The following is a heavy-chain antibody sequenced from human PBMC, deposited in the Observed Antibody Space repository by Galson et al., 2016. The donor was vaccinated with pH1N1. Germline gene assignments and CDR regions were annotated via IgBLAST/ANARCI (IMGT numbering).Heavy chain of an antibody. CDR1: GFSLSTSGMC. Sequence: PALVKPTQTLTLTCSFSGFSLSTSGMCVSWIRQPPGKALEWLALIDWDDDKYYSTPLKTRLTISKDTSKNQVVLTMTNMDPVDTATYYCARFLYGDYSGYFDYWGQGTLVTVSS. D-gene: IGHD4-17*01. V-gene: IGHV2-70*01. CDR2: IDWDDDK. CDR3: ARFLYGDYSGYFDY. J-gene: IGHJ4*02.